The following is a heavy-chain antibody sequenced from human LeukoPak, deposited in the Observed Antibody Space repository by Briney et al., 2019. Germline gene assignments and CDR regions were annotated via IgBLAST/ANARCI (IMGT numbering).Heavy chain of an antibody. V-gene: IGHV5-51*01. CDR2: IYPGDSDT. CDR3: ARHPPYGGNAKWSGAFDI. CDR1: GYSFTSYW. D-gene: IGHD4-23*01. Sequence: GESLKISCKGSGYSFTSYWIGWVRQMPGKGLEWMGIIYPGDSDTRYSPSFQGQVTISADKSISTAYLQWSSLKASDTAMYYCARHPPYGGNAKWSGAFDIWGQGTMVTVSS. J-gene: IGHJ3*02.